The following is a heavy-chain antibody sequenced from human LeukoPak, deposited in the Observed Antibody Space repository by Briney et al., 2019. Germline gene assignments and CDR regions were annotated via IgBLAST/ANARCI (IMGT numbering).Heavy chain of an antibody. CDR1: GFTFSSYS. D-gene: IGHD3-16*01. V-gene: IGHV3-21*01. CDR2: ISSSGTYI. CDR3: ARVSLVLGLGLDY. J-gene: IGHJ4*02. Sequence: GGSLRLSCAASGFTFSSYSMNWVRQAPGKGLEWVSSISSSGTYIYYADSVKGRFTISRDSAKNSLYLQMNRLRAEDTAVYFCARVSLVLGLGLDYWGQGTLVTVSS.